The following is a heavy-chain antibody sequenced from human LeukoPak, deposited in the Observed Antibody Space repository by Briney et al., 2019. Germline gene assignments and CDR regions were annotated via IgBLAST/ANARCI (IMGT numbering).Heavy chain of an antibody. CDR2: ISSSSSYI. J-gene: IGHJ4*02. Sequence: GGSPRLSCAASGFTFSSYSMNWVRQAPGKGLEWVSSISSSSSYIYYADSVKGRFTISRDNAKNSLYLQMNSLRAEDTAVYYCARDRLPGLTGYYSPFDYWGQGTLVTVSS. CDR3: ARDRLPGLTGYYSPFDY. V-gene: IGHV3-21*01. CDR1: GFTFSSYS. D-gene: IGHD3-9*01.